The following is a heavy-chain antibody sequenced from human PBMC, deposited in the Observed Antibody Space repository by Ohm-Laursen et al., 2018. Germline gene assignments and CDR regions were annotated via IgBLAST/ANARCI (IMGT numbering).Heavy chain of an antibody. CDR2: IYPGDSDT. J-gene: IGHJ1*01. D-gene: IGHD6-19*01. CDR1: GYSFTSYW. V-gene: IGHV5-51*01. Sequence: GESLKISCKGSGYSFTSYWIGWVRQMPGKGLEWMGIIYPGDSDTRYSPSFQGQVTISADKSISTAYLQWSSLKASDTAMYYCARQLSVADTTEYFQHWGQGTLVTVSS. CDR3: ARQLSVADTTEYFQH.